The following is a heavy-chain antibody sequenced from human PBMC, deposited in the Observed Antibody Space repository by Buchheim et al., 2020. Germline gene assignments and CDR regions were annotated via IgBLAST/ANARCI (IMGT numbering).Heavy chain of an antibody. J-gene: IGHJ6*02. V-gene: IGHV2-70*01. CDR1: GFSLSTSAMC. CDR2: LDWDDDK. D-gene: IGHD3-3*01. CDR3: ARILVRYGRVVIRPYYDGMDV. Sequence: QVTLRESGPALVKLTQTLTLTCTFSGFSLSTSAMCVSWIRQPPGKALEWLALLDWDDDKYYSTSLKTRLTISKDTPKNQVALTMTNMDPVDTATYYCARILVRYGRVVIRPYYDGMDVWGQGTT.